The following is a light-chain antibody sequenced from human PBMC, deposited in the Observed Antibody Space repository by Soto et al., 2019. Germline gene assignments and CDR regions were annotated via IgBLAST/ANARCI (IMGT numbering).Light chain of an antibody. CDR3: QVRDTLTDHVV. CDR1: NIGSNS. CDR2: DDR. J-gene: IGLJ2*01. V-gene: IGLV3-21*02. Sequence: SYVLTQPPSVLVAPGQTARVTCGGDNIGSNSVHWYQQKPGQAPVVVVYDDRERPSGIPERFSGSNSGNTATLTISRVGAGDEAVYYCQVRDTLTDHVVFGGGTKVTVL.